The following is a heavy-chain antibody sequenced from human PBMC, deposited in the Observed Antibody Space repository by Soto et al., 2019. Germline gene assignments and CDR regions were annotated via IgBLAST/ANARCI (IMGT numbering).Heavy chain of an antibody. CDR1: GFTFTDYY. CDR2: INTLSTAI. CDR3: ARRLQWQLRPLDS. D-gene: IGHD6-19*01. J-gene: IGHJ4*02. Sequence: GGSLRLSCEGSGFTFTDYYMTWIRQAPGKGLEWVAYINTLSTAIYYADSVKGRFTISRDNTKNSLYLQMNGLRAEDTATYYCARRLQWQLRPLDSWGRGTLVTVSS. V-gene: IGHV3-11*01.